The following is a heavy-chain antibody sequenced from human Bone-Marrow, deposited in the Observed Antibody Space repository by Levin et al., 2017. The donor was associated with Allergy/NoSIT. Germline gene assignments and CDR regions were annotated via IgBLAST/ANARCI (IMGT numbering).Heavy chain of an antibody. J-gene: IGHJ4*02. Sequence: GASVKVSCKASGYTFTDYTMHWVRQAPGQRLELMGWINADNDNTKYSQKFQGRVTITRDTSARTAYMELSSLRSEDTAVYYCARGRWKDVGYTLDYWGQGTLVTVSS. CDR1: GYTFTDYT. CDR2: INADNDNT. V-gene: IGHV1-3*01. D-gene: IGHD1-1*01. CDR3: ARGRWKDVGYTLDY.